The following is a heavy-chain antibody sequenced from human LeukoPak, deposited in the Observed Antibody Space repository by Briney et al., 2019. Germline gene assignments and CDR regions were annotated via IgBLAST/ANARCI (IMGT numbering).Heavy chain of an antibody. D-gene: IGHD4-11*01. CDR1: GGSFSGYH. CDR3: AKIMTTYYWFDY. J-gene: IGHJ4*02. CDR2: INHSGST. Sequence: SETLSLTCAVYGGSFSGYHWSWIRQPPEKGLEWIGEINHSGSTNYNPSLKSRVTISLDTSKNQFSLTLSSVTAADTAVYYCAKIMTTYYWFDYWGQGTLVTVSS. V-gene: IGHV4-34*01.